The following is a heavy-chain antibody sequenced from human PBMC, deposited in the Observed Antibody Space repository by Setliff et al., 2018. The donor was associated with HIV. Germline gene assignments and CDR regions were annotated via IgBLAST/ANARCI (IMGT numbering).Heavy chain of an antibody. J-gene: IGHJ4*02. Sequence: GSLRLSCAASGFTFSTYSMNWVRQAPGKGLEWVSYISRSGDTIDYADSVKGRFTISKDNAKNSVSLQMNSLRVEDTAVYYCARDDWTCSDGTCFPITFDYWGQGTL. CDR2: ISRSGDTI. CDR3: ARDDWTCSDGTCFPITFDY. V-gene: IGHV3-48*01. CDR1: GFTFSTYS. D-gene: IGHD2-15*01.